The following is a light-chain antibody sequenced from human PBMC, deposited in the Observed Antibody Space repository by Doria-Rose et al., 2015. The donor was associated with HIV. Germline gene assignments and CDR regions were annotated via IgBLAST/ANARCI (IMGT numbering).Light chain of an antibody. CDR1: QRVKSSY. V-gene: IGKV3-20*01. CDR2: DAS. J-gene: IGKJ5*01. Sequence: TQSPCTLSLSPGERATLSCRASQRVKSSYLAWYQQKPGQAPRLLIYDASTRATGIPDRFSGSGSGTDFTLTISRLEPEDVAVYYCQQYGTSRGTFGQGTRLEIK. CDR3: QQYGTSRGT.